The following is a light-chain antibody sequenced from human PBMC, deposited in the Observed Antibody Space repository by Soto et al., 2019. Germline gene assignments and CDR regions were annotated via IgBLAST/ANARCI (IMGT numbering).Light chain of an antibody. J-gene: IGLJ2*01. V-gene: IGLV2-14*03. Sequence: QSVLTQPASVSGSPGQSITISCTGTSNDIGGSNYVSWYQQHPGKAPKLMIYDVTNRPSGVSNRFSGSKSGNTAALTISGLQAEHEADYYCCSYTRSRTHVLFGGGTKLTVL. CDR3: CSYTRSRTHVL. CDR2: DVT. CDR1: SNDIGGSNY.